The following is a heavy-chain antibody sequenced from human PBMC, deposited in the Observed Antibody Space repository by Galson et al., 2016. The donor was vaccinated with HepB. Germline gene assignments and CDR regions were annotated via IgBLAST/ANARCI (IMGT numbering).Heavy chain of an antibody. Sequence: SLRLSCAASGFTFSSYAMSWVRQAPGKGLEWVSTIRGSGYNTYYADSVKGRFTISRDNSKNTLYLQMNSLRAEDTAVYYCAKSQPGYSSGWYTLPIDAFDIWGQGTMVTVSS. CDR1: GFTFSSYA. CDR3: AKSQPGYSSGWYTLPIDAFDI. J-gene: IGHJ3*02. D-gene: IGHD6-19*01. V-gene: IGHV3-23*01. CDR2: IRGSGYNT.